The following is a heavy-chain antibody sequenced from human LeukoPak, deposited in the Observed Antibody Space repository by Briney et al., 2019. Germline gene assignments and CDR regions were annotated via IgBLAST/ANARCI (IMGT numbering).Heavy chain of an antibody. CDR3: ASRLISSPTDYYYYYMDV. CDR2: IRYDGSNK. CDR1: GFTFSSDS. J-gene: IGHJ6*03. D-gene: IGHD6-13*01. V-gene: IGHV3-30*02. Sequence: GGSLRLSCAGSGFTFSSDSMDWIRQGPGNGLGWVSFIRYDGSNKYYADSGKGRFTISRDNSKNTLYMQMNSLRAEKTAVYYCASRLISSPTDYYYYYMDVWGQGTPVTVSS.